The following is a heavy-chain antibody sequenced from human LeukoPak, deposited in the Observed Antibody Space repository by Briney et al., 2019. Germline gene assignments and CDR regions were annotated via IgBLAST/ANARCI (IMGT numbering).Heavy chain of an antibody. V-gene: IGHV3-21*06. Sequence: GGSLRLSCAAPGFTFRGYTMNWVRQAPGKRLDWVSSMSTSTTYIYYADSIKDRFTISRDDARNLLYLQMDRLRPEDTAVYYCVKDFAFGYYNVTTCRYPFDSWGQGTLVAVSS. CDR3: VKDFAFGYYNVTTCRYPFDS. D-gene: IGHD3-10*02. J-gene: IGHJ4*02. CDR2: MSTSTTYI. CDR1: GFTFRGYT.